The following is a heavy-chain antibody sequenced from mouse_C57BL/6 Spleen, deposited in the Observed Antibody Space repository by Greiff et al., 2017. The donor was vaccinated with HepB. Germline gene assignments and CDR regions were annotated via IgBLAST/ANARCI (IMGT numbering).Heavy chain of an antibody. CDR3: ARDRAYYSDVYWYFDV. J-gene: IGHJ1*03. D-gene: IGHD2-12*01. CDR1: GYTFTDNT. CDR2: IYPRDGST. V-gene: IGHV1-78*01. Sequence: QVQLKQSDAELVKPGASVKISCKVSGYTFTDNTIHWMKQRPEQGLEWIGYIYPRDGSTKYNEKFKGKATLTAAKSSSTAYMQLNSLTSKDSAVYVCARDRAYYSDVYWYFDVWGTGTTVTVSS.